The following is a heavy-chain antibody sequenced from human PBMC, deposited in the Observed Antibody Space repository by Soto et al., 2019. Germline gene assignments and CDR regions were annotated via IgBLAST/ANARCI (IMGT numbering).Heavy chain of an antibody. D-gene: IGHD2-2*01. Sequence: GPPVKVSCKASGYTFTSYGFTWVRQAPGQGLEWMGWISAYNGNTNYAQKFQGRVTMTTDTFTSTAYMELRSLRSDDTAVYYCARREDCSSTSCYAFDIWGQGTMVTVSS. V-gene: IGHV1-18*04. CDR1: GYTFTSYG. CDR3: ARREDCSSTSCYAFDI. CDR2: ISAYNGNT. J-gene: IGHJ3*02.